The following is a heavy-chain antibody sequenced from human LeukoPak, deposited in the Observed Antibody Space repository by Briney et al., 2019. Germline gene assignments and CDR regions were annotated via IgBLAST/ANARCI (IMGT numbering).Heavy chain of an antibody. Sequence: SETLSLTCTDSGGSISSYYWSWIRQPPGKGLEWIGYIYYSGSTNYNPSLKSRVTISVDTSKNQFSLKLSSVTAADTAVYYCARVGGRSGMDVWGQGTTVTVSS. J-gene: IGHJ6*02. CDR1: GGSISSYY. V-gene: IGHV4-59*01. CDR2: IYYSGST. CDR3: ARVGGRSGMDV. D-gene: IGHD2-15*01.